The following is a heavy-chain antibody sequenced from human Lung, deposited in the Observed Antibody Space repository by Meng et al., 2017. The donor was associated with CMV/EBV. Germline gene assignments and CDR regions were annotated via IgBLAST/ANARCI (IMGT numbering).Heavy chain of an antibody. J-gene: IGHJ4*02. D-gene: IGHD2-15*01. CDR2: IRFDGRES. CDR3: ARDTPGD. CDR1: GFTFSSYW. Sequence: GGSXRLSCAASGFTFSSYWMSWARQAQGKGLEWVANIRFDGRESHHVDSAKGRFTISRDNAKNSLYLQMNSLRVEDTAVYYCARDTPGDWGQGTLVTVDS. V-gene: IGHV3-7*01.